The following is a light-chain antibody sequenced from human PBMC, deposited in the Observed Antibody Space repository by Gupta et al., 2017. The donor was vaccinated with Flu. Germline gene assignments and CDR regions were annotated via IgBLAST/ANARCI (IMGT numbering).Light chain of an antibody. V-gene: IGKV3-11*01. CDR3: QQRSDLPMYT. CDR2: DTS. CDR1: QSVSTY. Sequence: ATLSLSPGERAILSCRASQSVSTYLAWYQQKPGQATRLLMYDTSKRVAGIPARFSGSGSGTDFTLTISTLEPEDFAVYYCQQRSDLPMYTFGQGTRLEIK. J-gene: IGKJ2*01.